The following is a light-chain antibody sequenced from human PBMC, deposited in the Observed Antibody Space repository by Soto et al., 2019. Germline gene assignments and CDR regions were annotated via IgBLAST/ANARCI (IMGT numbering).Light chain of an antibody. CDR1: QTISRW. Sequence: DIQMTQSPSTLPASGGDRVTITCRASQTISRWLAWYQQKPGKAPRVVIHDASTLASGDPSRFSGSGAGTEFALTIGSMQPGDFATYYCQQNNGYFGSVTKVDIK. J-gene: IGKJ3*01. V-gene: IGKV1-5*01. CDR2: DAS. CDR3: QQNNGY.